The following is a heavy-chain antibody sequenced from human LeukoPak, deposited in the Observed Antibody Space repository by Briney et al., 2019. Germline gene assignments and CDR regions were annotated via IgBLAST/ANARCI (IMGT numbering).Heavy chain of an antibody. D-gene: IGHD3-22*01. CDR1: GGSISSGGYY. CDR3: ARAVYDSSGSDAFDI. CDR2: IYYSGST. V-gene: IGHV4-31*03. J-gene: IGHJ3*02. Sequence: PSETLSLTCTVSGGSISSGGYYWSWIRQHPGKGLEWIGYIYYSGSTYYNPSLKSRVTISVDTSKNQFSLKLSSVTAADTAVYYCARAVYDSSGSDAFDIWGQGTMVTVSS.